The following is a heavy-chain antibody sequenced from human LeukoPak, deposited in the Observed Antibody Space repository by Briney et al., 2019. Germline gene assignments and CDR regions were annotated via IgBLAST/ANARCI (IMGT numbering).Heavy chain of an antibody. CDR3: ARGGAGYFFDF. J-gene: IGHJ4*02. CDR1: GLTFSGYW. Sequence: GGSLRLSCAASGLTFSGYWVHWVRQVPGGGLMWVARMNNDGSGTNYADSVKGRFTISRDNAKNTLYLQMNSLRVEDTAVYYCARGGAGYFFDFWGQGTLVTVSS. CDR2: MNNDGSGT. V-gene: IGHV3-74*01. D-gene: IGHD5-12*01.